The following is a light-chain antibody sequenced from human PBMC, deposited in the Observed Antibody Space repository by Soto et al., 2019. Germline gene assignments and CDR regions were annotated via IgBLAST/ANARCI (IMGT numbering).Light chain of an antibody. CDR2: GAS. J-gene: IGKJ1*01. CDR3: QQYGSSPWT. V-gene: IGKV3-20*01. CDR1: QTIRSNY. Sequence: ETVLTQPPGTLSLSPGERATLSCRASQTIRSNYLAWYRQTPGQAPRLLIYGASNRATGIADRFSGSGSGTDFTLIISRLEPEDFALYYCQQYGSSPWTFGQGTKVEIK.